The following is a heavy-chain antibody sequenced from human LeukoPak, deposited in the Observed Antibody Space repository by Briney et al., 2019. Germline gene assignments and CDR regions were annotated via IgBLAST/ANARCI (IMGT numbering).Heavy chain of an antibody. CDR1: GYTLTELS. V-gene: IGHV1-24*01. CDR2: FDPEDGET. CDR3: ARGNPPYYYYMDV. D-gene: IGHD2/OR15-2a*01. Sequence: ASVKVSCKVSGYTLTELSMHWVRQAPGKGLEWMGGFDPEDGETIYAQKLQGRVTMTTDTSTSTAYMELRSLRSDDTAVYYCARGNPPYYYYMDVWGKGTTVTISS. J-gene: IGHJ6*03.